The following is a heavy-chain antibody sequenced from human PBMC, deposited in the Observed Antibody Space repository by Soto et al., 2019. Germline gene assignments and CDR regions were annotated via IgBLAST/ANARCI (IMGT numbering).Heavy chain of an antibody. Sequence: ASVKVSCKASGYTFTSYYMHWVRQAPGQGLEWMGIINPSGGSTSYAQKFQGRVTMTRDTSTSTVYMELSSLRSEDTAVYYCARERIVVVPAAIQIQYYYYGMDVWGQGTTVTVS. V-gene: IGHV1-46*01. CDR3: ARERIVVVPAAIQIQYYYYGMDV. CDR2: INPSGGST. D-gene: IGHD2-2*02. CDR1: GYTFTSYY. J-gene: IGHJ6*02.